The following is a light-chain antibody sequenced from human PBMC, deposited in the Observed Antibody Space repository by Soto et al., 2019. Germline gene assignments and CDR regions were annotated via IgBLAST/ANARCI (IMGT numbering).Light chain of an antibody. CDR2: DAS. J-gene: IGKJ1*01. V-gene: IGKV3-11*01. CDR1: QSVSSY. CDR3: HQYNNWPHT. Sequence: EIVLTQSPATLSLSPGERATLSCRASQSVSSYLAWYQQKPGQAPRLLIYDASNRATGIPARFSGSGSGTDFTLTISSLEPEDFAVYYCHQYNNWPHTFGQGTKVDIK.